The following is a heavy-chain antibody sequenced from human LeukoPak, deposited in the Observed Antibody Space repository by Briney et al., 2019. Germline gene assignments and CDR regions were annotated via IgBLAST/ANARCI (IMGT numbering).Heavy chain of an antibody. CDR1: GYTFTSHG. D-gene: IGHD3-22*01. CDR3: ARVSGYDSSFIDI. CDR2: ISGHNGDT. J-gene: IGHJ3*02. Sequence: ASVKVSCTSSGYTFTSHGISWVRRAPGQGLERMGWISGHNGDTKYAQKFEGRVTMTTDRSTSTAYMEMRSLRSDDTAVYHCARVSGYDSSFIDIWGQGTMVTVSS. V-gene: IGHV1-18*01.